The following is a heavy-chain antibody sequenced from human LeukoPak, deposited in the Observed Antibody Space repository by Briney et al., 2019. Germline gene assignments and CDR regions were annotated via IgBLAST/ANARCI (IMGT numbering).Heavy chain of an antibody. Sequence: GGSLRLSCAASGYTFTSYAMHWVRQAPGQRLEWMGWINAGNGNTKYSQKFQGRVTITRDTSASTAYMELSSLRSGDTAVYYCARPRSLLYLFGYWGQGTLVTVSS. J-gene: IGHJ4*02. V-gene: IGHV1-3*01. CDR3: ARPRSLLYLFGY. D-gene: IGHD2-8*01. CDR2: INAGNGNT. CDR1: GYTFTSYA.